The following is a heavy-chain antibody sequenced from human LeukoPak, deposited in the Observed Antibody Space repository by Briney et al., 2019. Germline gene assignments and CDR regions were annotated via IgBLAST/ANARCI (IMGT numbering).Heavy chain of an antibody. V-gene: IGHV4-39*01. CDR2: IYYSGST. CDR1: GGSISSSSYY. Sequence: SETLSLTCTVSGGSISSSSYYWGWIRQPPGTGLEWLGSIYYSGSTYYNPSLKSRVTISVDTSKNQFSLKLSSVTAADTAVYYCARPDSSGMKHYAFDIWGQGTMVTVSS. D-gene: IGHD3-22*01. CDR3: ARPDSSGMKHYAFDI. J-gene: IGHJ3*02.